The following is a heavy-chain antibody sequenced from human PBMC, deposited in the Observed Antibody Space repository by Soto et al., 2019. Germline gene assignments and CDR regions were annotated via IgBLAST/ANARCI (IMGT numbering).Heavy chain of an antibody. D-gene: IGHD3-9*01. Sequence: GASVKVSCKASGYTFTSYYMHWVRQAPGQGLEWMGIINPSGGSTSYAQKFQGRVTMTRDTSTSTVYMELSSLRSEDTAVYYCARDEDILRRDYYYYYGMDVWGQGTTVTVSS. CDR3: ARDEDILRRDYYYYYGMDV. J-gene: IGHJ6*02. CDR1: GYTFTSYY. V-gene: IGHV1-46*01. CDR2: INPSGGST.